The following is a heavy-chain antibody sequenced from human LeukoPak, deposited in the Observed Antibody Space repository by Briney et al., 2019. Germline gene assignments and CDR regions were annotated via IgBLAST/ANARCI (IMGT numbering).Heavy chain of an antibody. D-gene: IGHD6-19*01. J-gene: IGHJ4*02. CDR1: GDSISTSNSY. Sequence: SETLSLTCTVSGDSISTSNSYWGWIRQPPGKGLEWIGSISYSGSTYYNPSLRSRVTISVDMSKNQFSLKLSSVIAADTAVYYCARLLPWLAYFDYWGQGTLVTVSS. V-gene: IGHV4-39*01. CDR2: ISYSGST. CDR3: ARLLPWLAYFDY.